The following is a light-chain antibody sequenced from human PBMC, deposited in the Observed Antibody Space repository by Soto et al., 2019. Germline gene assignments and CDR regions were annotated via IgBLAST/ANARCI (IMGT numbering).Light chain of an antibody. CDR1: QDISNY. CDR3: QQYDHLST. V-gene: IGKV1-33*01. CDR2: DVS. J-gene: IGKJ2*01. Sequence: DIQMTQSPSSLSASVGDRVTITCQASQDISNYLNWYQQKSGKAPELLIYDVSNLERGVPSRFTGSGSGTDFTLTISSLEPEDIATYYCQQYDHLSTFGQGTKLEI.